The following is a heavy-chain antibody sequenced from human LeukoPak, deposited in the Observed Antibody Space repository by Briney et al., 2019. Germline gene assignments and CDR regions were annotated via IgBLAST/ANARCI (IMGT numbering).Heavy chain of an antibody. CDR3: ARGPGVMAKYYFDY. V-gene: IGHV1-46*01. D-gene: IGHD3-16*01. CDR1: GYTFTSYY. CDR2: INPSGGST. Sequence: ASVKVSCKASGYTFTSYYMHWVRQAPGQGLEWMGIINPSGGSTSYAQKFQGRVTMTRDTSISTAYMELSRLRSDDTAVYYCARGPGVMAKYYFDYWGQGTLVTVSS. J-gene: IGHJ4*02.